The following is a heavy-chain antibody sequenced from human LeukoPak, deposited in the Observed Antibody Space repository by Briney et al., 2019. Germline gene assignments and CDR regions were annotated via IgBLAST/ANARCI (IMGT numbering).Heavy chain of an antibody. Sequence: GASVKVSCKASGYTFTSYYIHWVRQAPGQGLEWMGIINPSGGSTSYAQKFQGRVTMTSDTSTSTVYTELSSLRSEDTAVYYCARRVYCTSTSCFHYYYYMDVWGKGTTVTVSS. V-gene: IGHV1-46*03. CDR1: GYTFTSYY. D-gene: IGHD2-2*01. CDR2: INPSGGST. J-gene: IGHJ6*03. CDR3: ARRVYCTSTSCFHYYYYMDV.